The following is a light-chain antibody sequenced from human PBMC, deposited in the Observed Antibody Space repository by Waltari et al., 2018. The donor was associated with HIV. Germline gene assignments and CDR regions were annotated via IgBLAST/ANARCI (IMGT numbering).Light chain of an antibody. V-gene: IGKV3-11*01. J-gene: IGKJ2*01. CDR2: DAS. CDR1: QSVSSY. CDR3: HQRSNWPPYT. Sequence: DIVLTQSPATLSLSPGERATLSCRASQSVSSYLTWYQQKPGQAPRLLIYDASNRATGIPARFSGSGSGTDFTLTISSLEPEDFAVYYCHQRSNWPPYTFGQGTKLEIK.